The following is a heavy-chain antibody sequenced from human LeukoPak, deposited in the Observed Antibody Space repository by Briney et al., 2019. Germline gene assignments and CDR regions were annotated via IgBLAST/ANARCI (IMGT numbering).Heavy chain of an antibody. V-gene: IGHV3-48*01. Sequence: PGGSLRLSCAASGFTFNSYSMNWVRQAPGKGLEWVSYISSSSSTIYYADSVKGRFTISRDNAKNSLYLQMNSLRAEDTAVYYCARVMVRGVILPGYWGQGTLVTVSS. CDR2: ISSSSSTI. J-gene: IGHJ4*02. CDR1: GFTFNSYS. D-gene: IGHD3-10*01. CDR3: ARVMVRGVILPGY.